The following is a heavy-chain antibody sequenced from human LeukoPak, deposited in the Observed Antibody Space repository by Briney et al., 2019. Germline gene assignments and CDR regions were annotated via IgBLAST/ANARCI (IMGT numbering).Heavy chain of an antibody. J-gene: IGHJ4*02. D-gene: IGHD5-24*01. CDR1: GGTFSSYA. Sequence: ASVKVSCKASGGTFSSYAISWVRQAPGQGLEWMGGSIPIFGTANYSQKFQGRVTITTDESTSTAYMELSSLRSEDTAVYYCAQRAGDGYNYQYYFDYWGQGTLVTVSS. CDR3: AQRAGDGYNYQYYFDY. V-gene: IGHV1-69*05. CDR2: SIPIFGTA.